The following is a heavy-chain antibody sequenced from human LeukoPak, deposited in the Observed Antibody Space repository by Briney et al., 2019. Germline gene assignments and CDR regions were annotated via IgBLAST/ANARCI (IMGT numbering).Heavy chain of an antibody. V-gene: IGHV3-74*01. CDR2: INSDGSST. J-gene: IGHJ6*03. Sequence: PGGSLRLSCAASGFTFSSYWMHWVRQAPGKGLVWVSRINSDGSSTSYADSVKGRFTISRDNSKNTLYLQMNSLRAEDTAVYYCAKDRTAHYYYYMDVWGKGTTVTISS. CDR1: GFTFSSYW. CDR3: AKDRTAHYYYYMDV. D-gene: IGHD1-1*01.